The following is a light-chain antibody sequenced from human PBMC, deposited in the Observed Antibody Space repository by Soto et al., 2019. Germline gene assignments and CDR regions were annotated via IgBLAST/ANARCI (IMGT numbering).Light chain of an antibody. V-gene: IGKV3-20*01. J-gene: IGKJ1*01. CDR2: GIS. CDR3: QQYIDCPLK. Sequence: EVVMTQSPATLSVSRGERATLSCRASQSVTINYLAWYQQKPGQAPRLLIYGISSRATGVPDRFSGSGSGTDSTLTISRLEPEDFAVHYCQQYIDCPLKFGKSTKVDI. CDR1: QSVTINY.